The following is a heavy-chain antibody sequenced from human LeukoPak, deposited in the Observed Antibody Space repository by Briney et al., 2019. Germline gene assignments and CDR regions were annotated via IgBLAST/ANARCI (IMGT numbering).Heavy chain of an antibody. CDR3: ARDYVSTGFTFDY. CDR2: ITSSGSAI. D-gene: IGHD3-22*01. Sequence: PGGSLRLSCAASGFTFSYYYMSWIRQAPGKRLEWISYITSSGSAIYYADSVKGRFAISRDNARNSLYLQMNNLRAEDTAVYYCARDYVSTGFTFDYWGQGTLVTVSS. J-gene: IGHJ4*02. CDR1: GFTFSYYY. V-gene: IGHV3-11*01.